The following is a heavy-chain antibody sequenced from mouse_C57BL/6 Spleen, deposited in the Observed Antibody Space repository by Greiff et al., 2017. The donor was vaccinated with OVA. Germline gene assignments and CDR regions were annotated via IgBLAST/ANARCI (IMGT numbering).Heavy chain of an antibody. CDR3: ASGDDYAMDY. CDR2: IYPGDGDT. CDR1: GYAFSSSW. V-gene: IGHV1-82*01. J-gene: IGHJ4*01. Sequence: QVQLKESGPELVKPGASVKISCKASGYAFSSSWMNWVKQRPGKGLEWIGRIYPGDGDTNYNGKFKGKATLTADKSSSTAYMQLSSLTSEDSAVYFCASGDDYAMDYWGQGTSVTVSS.